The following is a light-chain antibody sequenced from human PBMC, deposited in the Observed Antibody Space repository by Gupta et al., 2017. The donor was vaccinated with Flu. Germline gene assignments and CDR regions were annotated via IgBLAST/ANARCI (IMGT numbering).Light chain of an antibody. CDR1: QSVSSNS. V-gene: IGKV3-20*01. CDR2: GAS. CDR3: QQFCGSPRT. J-gene: IGKJ1*01. Sequence: EIVLTQSPGTLSLSPGERATLSSRASQSVSSNSLAWYQQKPGQAPRLLIYGASSRATGIPDRFSGSGSGTEFTLTISRLEPEDFAVYYCQQFCGSPRTFGQGTKVEIK.